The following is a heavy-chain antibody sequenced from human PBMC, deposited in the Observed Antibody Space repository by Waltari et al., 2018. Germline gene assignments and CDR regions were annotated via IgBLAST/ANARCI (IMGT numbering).Heavy chain of an antibody. CDR3: AKARGSTSSRYYFDY. J-gene: IGHJ4*02. Sequence: GGGLVQPGGSLRLSCAGSGFAFSNYAMSWVRQAPGKGLEWVSLIHNDGTTTYYADSVKGRFTIFRDDSKNTLYLQVNSPVAEDTALYYCAKARGSTSSRYYFDYWGQGTLVTVSS. CDR1: GFAFSNYA. CDR2: IHNDGTTT. V-gene: IGHV3-23*03. D-gene: IGHD6-6*01.